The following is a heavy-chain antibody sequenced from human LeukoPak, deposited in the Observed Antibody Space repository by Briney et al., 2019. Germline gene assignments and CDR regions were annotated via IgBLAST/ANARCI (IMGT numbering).Heavy chain of an antibody. J-gene: IGHJ4*02. D-gene: IGHD1-26*01. Sequence: ASVKVSCKPSGYTFTSYGISWVRQAPGQGLEWMGWISGYNGDTNYAQNLQGRVTLTSDTSTSTAYMELRSLKSDDTAVYYCARGWELDYWGQGTLVTVSS. V-gene: IGHV1-18*01. CDR2: ISGYNGDT. CDR1: GYTFTSYG. CDR3: ARGWELDY.